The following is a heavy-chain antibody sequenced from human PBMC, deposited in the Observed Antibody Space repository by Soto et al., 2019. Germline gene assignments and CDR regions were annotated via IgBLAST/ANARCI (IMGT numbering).Heavy chain of an antibody. J-gene: IGHJ4*02. CDR1: GFTFSSYG. CDR2: ISYDGSNK. Sequence: QVQLAESGGGVVQPGRSLRLSCAASGFTFSSYGMHWVRQAPGKGLEWVAVISYDGSNKYYADSVKGRFTISRDNSKNTLYLQMNSLRAEDTAVYYCAKRMRSSSWYAIDYWGQGTLVTVSS. D-gene: IGHD6-13*01. CDR3: AKRMRSSSWYAIDY. V-gene: IGHV3-30*18.